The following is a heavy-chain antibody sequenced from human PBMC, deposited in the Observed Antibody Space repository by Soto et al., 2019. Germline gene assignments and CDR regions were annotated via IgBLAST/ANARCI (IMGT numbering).Heavy chain of an antibody. CDR3: ARHGDYVSMDV. CDR2: IKQDGSEK. Sequence: EVHLAESGGGLVQPGGSLRLSCAASGFTLSSYWMTWVRQAPRKGLECVANIKQDGSEKYYVDSVKGRFTISRDNAKNSLYLQMNSLRGEDTAVYYCARHGDYVSMDVWGKGTTVTVSS. CDR1: GFTLSSYW. J-gene: IGHJ6*03. V-gene: IGHV3-7*01. D-gene: IGHD4-17*01.